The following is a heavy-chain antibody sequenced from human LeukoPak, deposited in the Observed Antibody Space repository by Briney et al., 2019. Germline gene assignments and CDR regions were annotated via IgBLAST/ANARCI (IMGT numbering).Heavy chain of an antibody. V-gene: IGHV3-30*02. CDR3: HSVVPAARSDY. CDR1: GFTFGSYA. CDR2: IRYDGSNK. J-gene: IGHJ4*02. Sequence: GRSLRLSCAASGFTFGSYAMHWVRQAPGKGLEWVAFIRYDGSNKYYADSVKGRFTISRDNSKNTLYLQMNSLRAEDTAVYYCHSVVPAARSDYWGQGTLVTVSS. D-gene: IGHD2-2*01.